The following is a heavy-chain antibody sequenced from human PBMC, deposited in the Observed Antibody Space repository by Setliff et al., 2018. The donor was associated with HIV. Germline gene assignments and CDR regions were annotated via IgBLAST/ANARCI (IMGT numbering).Heavy chain of an antibody. D-gene: IGHD2-8*02. J-gene: IGHJ4*02. V-gene: IGHV3-23*01. CDR2: ISGSGGST. Sequence: LRLSCAASGFTFRTHAMSWVRQAPGKGLEWVSGISGSGGSTYYADSVKGRFTISRDNSKNTLFLRMNSLRADDTAVYYCATARPRHLVSTNPPYYFDYWGQGTLVTVSS. CDR1: GFTFRTHA. CDR3: ATARPRHLVSTNPPYYFDY.